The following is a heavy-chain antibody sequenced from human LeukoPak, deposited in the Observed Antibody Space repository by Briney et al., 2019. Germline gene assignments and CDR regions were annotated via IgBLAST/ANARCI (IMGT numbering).Heavy chain of an antibody. CDR2: ISWDGGST. Sequence: GGSLRLSCADSGFTLHDYTMHWVRQTPGKGLEWVSLISWDGGSTFYVDSVKGRFTISRDNSKNSLYLQMNSLRTEDTALYYCAKDGRVGPRPFYGFDYWGQGTLVTVSS. V-gene: IGHV3-43*01. J-gene: IGHJ4*02. CDR1: GFTLHDYT. CDR3: AKDGRVGPRPFYGFDY. D-gene: IGHD1-26*01.